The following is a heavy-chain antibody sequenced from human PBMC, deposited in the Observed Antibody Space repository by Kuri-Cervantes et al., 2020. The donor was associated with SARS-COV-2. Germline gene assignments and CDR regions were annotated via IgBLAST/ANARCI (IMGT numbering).Heavy chain of an antibody. J-gene: IGHJ4*02. CDR2: IWYDGSNK. D-gene: IGHD5-12*01. Sequence: GGSLRLSCAASGFTFSSNGMHWVRQAPGKGLEWVAVIWYDGSNKYYAASVKGRFTISRDNSKNTLYLQMNSLRAEDTAVYYCARDRGYGGLRYYFDYWGQGTLVTVSS. CDR1: GFTFSSNG. V-gene: IGHV3-33*08. CDR3: ARDRGYGGLRYYFDY.